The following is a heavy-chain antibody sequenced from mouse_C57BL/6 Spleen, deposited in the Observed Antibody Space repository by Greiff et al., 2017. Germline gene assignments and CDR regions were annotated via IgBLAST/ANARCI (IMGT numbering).Heavy chain of an antibody. Sequence: VQLQQPGAELVMPGASVKLSCKASGYTFTSYWMTWVKQRPGQGLEWIGEIDPSDSYTNYNEKFKGKSTLTVDKSSSTAYMQLSSLTSEDSAVYYCARSDDGYWFAYWGQGTLVTVSA. CDR3: ARSDDGYWFAY. CDR1: GYTFTSYW. V-gene: IGHV1-69*01. D-gene: IGHD2-3*01. CDR2: IDPSDSYT. J-gene: IGHJ3*01.